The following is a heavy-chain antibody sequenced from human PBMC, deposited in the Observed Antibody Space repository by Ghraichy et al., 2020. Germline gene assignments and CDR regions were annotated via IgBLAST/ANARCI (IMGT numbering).Heavy chain of an antibody. CDR3: ARVDGLSFDS. Sequence: ASVTVSCKASGYTFPTYDINWVRQAPGQGLEWMGWMNPATGNTGYAQRFQGRVTMTRSTSINTAYMELSSLRSDDTAVYYCARVDGLSFDSWGQGTLVTVSS. V-gene: IGHV1-8*01. CDR1: GYTFPTYD. CDR2: MNPATGNT. D-gene: IGHD2-21*01. J-gene: IGHJ4*02.